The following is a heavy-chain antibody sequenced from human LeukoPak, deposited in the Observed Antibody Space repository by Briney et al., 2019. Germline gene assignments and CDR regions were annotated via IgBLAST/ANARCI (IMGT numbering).Heavy chain of an antibody. J-gene: IGHJ4*02. CDR2: IYHSGST. CDR1: GGSISSSNW. Sequence: PSETLSLTCAVSGGSISSSNWWSWVRQPPGKGLEWIGEIYHSGSTNYNPSLKSRVTISVDTSKNQFSLKLSSVTAADTAVYYCARGGRGLSYLGRYPSYYFDYWGQGTLVTVSS. V-gene: IGHV4-4*02. D-gene: IGHD1-1*01. CDR3: ARGGRGLSYLGRYPSYYFDY.